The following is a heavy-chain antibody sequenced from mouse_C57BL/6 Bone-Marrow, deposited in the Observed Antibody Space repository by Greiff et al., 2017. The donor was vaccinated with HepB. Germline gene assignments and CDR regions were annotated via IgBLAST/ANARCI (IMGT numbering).Heavy chain of an antibody. CDR3: ARRTYYSNYEGYWYFDV. J-gene: IGHJ1*03. D-gene: IGHD2-5*01. V-gene: IGHV5-9*01. Sequence: EVNVVESGGGLVKPGGSLKLSCAASGFTFSSYTMSWVRQTPEKRLEWVATISGGGGNTYYPDSVKGRFTISRDNAKNTLYLQMSSLRSEDTALYYCARRTYYSNYEGYWYFDVWGTGTTVTVSS. CDR1: GFTFSSYT. CDR2: ISGGGGNT.